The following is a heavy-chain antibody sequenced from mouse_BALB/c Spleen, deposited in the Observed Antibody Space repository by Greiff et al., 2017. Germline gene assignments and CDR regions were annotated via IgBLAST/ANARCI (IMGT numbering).Heavy chain of an antibody. J-gene: IGHJ4*01. CDR1: GFTFSSYA. CDR3: AREGDYDGYYYAMDY. CDR2: ISSGGSYT. D-gene: IGHD2-4*01. V-gene: IGHV5-9-4*01. Sequence: EVHLVESGGGLVKPGGSLKLSCAASGFTFSSYAMSWVRQSPEKRLEWVAEISSGGSYTYYPDTVTGRFTISRDNAKNTLYLEMSSLRSEDTAMYYCAREGDYDGYYYAMDYWGQGTSVTVSS.